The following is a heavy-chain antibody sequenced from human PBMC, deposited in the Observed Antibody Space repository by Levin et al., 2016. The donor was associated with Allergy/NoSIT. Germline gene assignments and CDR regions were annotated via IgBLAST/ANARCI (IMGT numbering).Heavy chain of an antibody. CDR2: INTNTGNP. D-gene: IGHD3-9*01. CDR3: ARDKEYYDILTGSMRVYGMDV. V-gene: IGHV7-4-1*02. Sequence: ASVKVSCKASGYTFTSYAMNWVRQAPGQGLEWMGWINTNTGNPTYAQGFTGRFVFSLDTSVSTAYLQISSLKAEDTAVYYCARDKEYYDILTGSMRVYGMDVWGQGTTVTVSS. CDR1: GYTFTSYA. J-gene: IGHJ6*02.